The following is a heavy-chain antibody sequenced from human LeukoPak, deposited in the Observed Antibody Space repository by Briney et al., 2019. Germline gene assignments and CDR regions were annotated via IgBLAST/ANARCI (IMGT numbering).Heavy chain of an antibody. CDR2: IKPETDGETT. V-gene: IGHV3-15*07. Sequence: GGSLRLSCAASGFIFSQYSMNWVRQAPGKGLEWVGRIKPETDGETTEYAAPVKDRFSISRDDSKSMMYLQMNSLKTEDTAVYYCITPLPYSAQGGQGTLVTVSS. CDR1: GFIFSQYS. J-gene: IGHJ4*02. CDR3: ITPLPYSAQ. D-gene: IGHD2-21*01.